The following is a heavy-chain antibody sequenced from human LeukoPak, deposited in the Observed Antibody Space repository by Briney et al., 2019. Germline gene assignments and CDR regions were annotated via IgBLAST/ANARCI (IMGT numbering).Heavy chain of an antibody. CDR2: IIPIFGTA. CDR3: ASTVVVPAATYYGMDV. D-gene: IGHD2-2*01. CDR1: GGTCSSYA. Sequence: SVKVSCKASGGTCSSYAISWVRQAPGQGLEWMGGIIPIFGTANYAQKFQGRVTITADESTSTAYMELSSLRSEDTAVYYCASTVVVPAATYYGMDVWGKGTTVTVSS. V-gene: IGHV1-69*01. J-gene: IGHJ6*04.